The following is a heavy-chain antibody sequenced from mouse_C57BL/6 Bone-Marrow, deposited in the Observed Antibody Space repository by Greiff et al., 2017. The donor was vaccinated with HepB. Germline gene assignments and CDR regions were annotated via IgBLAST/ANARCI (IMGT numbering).Heavy chain of an antibody. Sequence: EVQLQQSGGGLVKPGGSLKLSCAASGFTFSSYAMSWVRQTPEKRLEWVATISDGGSYTYYPDNVKGRFTISRDNAKNNLYLQMSHLKSEDTAMYYCARDGDYDNYAMDYWGQGTSVTVSS. V-gene: IGHV5-4*01. CDR2: ISDGGSYT. J-gene: IGHJ4*01. D-gene: IGHD2-4*01. CDR1: GFTFSSYA. CDR3: ARDGDYDNYAMDY.